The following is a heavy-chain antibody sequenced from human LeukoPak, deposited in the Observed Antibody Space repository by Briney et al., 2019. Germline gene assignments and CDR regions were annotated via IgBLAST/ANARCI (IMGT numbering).Heavy chain of an antibody. CDR1: GGSISSSNW. V-gene: IGHV4-4*02. Sequence: SETLSLTCAVSGGSISSSNWWSWVRQPPGKGLEWIGEIYHSGSTNYNPSLKSRVTISVDKSKNQFSLKLSSVTAADTAVYYCASHSGSYYFDYWGQGTLVTVSP. D-gene: IGHD1-26*01. J-gene: IGHJ4*02. CDR2: IYHSGST. CDR3: ASHSGSYYFDY.